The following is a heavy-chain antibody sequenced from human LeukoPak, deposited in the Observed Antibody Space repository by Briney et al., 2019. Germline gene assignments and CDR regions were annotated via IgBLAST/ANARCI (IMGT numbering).Heavy chain of an antibody. Sequence: GGSLRLSCAASGFTFSSYEMNWVRQAPGKGLEWVSYISSSGSTIYYADSVKGRFTISRDNAKNSLYLQMNSLRVEDTAVYYCARVAKYYYGSETYYFFEHWGQGTPVTASS. J-gene: IGHJ4*02. D-gene: IGHD3-10*01. V-gene: IGHV3-48*03. CDR3: ARVAKYYYGSETYYFFEH. CDR2: ISSSGSTI. CDR1: GFTFSSYE.